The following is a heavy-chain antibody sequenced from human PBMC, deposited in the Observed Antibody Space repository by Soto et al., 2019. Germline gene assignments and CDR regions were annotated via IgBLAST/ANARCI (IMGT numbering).Heavy chain of an antibody. J-gene: IGHJ4*02. Sequence: QVQLVESGGGLVKPGGSLRLTCEVSGFTFSDYYMSWIRQAPGKGLEWVTYISSSGSNIYHADSVKGRFTISRDNAKNSLYLQMNSLRAEDTAVYYCARDFGGTHRGRALYWGQGTLVTVSS. CDR1: GFTFSDYY. CDR3: ARDFGGTHRGRALY. D-gene: IGHD3-16*01. CDR2: ISSSGSNI. V-gene: IGHV3-11*01.